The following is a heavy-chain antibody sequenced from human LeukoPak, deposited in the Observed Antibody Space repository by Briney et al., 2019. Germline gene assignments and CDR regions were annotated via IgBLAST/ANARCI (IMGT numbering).Heavy chain of an antibody. D-gene: IGHD4-23*01. CDR2: INPNSGGT. V-gene: IGHV1-2*02. CDR1: GYTFTGYY. CDR3: ARTTSYTMTTVVGFDY. Sequence: GASVKVSCKASGYTFTGYYMHWVRQAPGQGLEWMGWINPNSGGTNYAQKFQGRVTMTRDTSISTAYMELSRLRSDDTAVYYCARTTSYTMTTVVGFDYWGQGTLVTVSS. J-gene: IGHJ4*02.